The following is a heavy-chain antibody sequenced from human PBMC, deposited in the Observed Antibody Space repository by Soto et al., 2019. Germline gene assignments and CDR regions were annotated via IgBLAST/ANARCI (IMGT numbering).Heavy chain of an antibody. D-gene: IGHD6-19*01. J-gene: IGHJ4*02. CDR1: GFTFSSYA. Sequence: EVQLLESGGGLVQPGGSLRLSCAASGFTFSSYAMSWVRQAPGKGLEWVSAISGSGGSTYYADSVKGRFTISRDNSKNTLDVKKNSQREGDTREHDGAKKVRAPGHRSGRTIDYWGQGTLGTVSS. V-gene: IGHV3-23*01. CDR2: ISGSGGST. CDR3: AKKVRAPGHRSGRTIDY.